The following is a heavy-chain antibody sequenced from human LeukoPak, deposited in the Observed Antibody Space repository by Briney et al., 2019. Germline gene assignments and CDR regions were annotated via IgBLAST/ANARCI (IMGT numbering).Heavy chain of an antibody. CDR2: ISSSSSYI. Sequence: GGSLRLSCAASGFTFSSYSMNWVRQAPGKGLEWVSSISSSSSYINYADSVKGRFTISRDNAKNSLYLQMNSLRAEDTAVYYCARERSSSSGFDYWGQGTLVTVSS. D-gene: IGHD6-6*01. J-gene: IGHJ4*02. V-gene: IGHV3-21*01. CDR1: GFTFSSYS. CDR3: ARERSSSSGFDY.